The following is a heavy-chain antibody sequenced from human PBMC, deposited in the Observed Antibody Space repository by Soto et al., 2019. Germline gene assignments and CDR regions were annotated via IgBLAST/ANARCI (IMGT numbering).Heavy chain of an antibody. CDR1: GYTFTSYY. J-gene: IGHJ4*02. CDR2: INPSGGST. D-gene: IGHD4-17*01. V-gene: IGHV1-46*03. Sequence: QVQLVQSGAEVKKPGASVKVSCKASGYTFTSYYMHWVRQAPGQGLEWMGIINPSGGSTSYAQKFQGRATMTRDTTTSTVYMELSSLRSEDTAVYYCARDGGFRGTTYHYWGQGTLVTVSS. CDR3: ARDGGFRGTTYHY.